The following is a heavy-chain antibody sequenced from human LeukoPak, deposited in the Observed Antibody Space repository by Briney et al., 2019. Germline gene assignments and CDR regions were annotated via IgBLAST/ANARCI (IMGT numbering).Heavy chain of an antibody. CDR1: GYTFTSYA. V-gene: IGHV1-3*01. CDR3: ARDGKAVLIELDL. Sequence: EASVTVSCKASGYTFTSYAMHWVRQAPGQRLEWMGWINAGNGNTKYSQKFQGRVTMTRDTSISTAYMELSSLRSDDTAVYYCARDGKAVLIELDLWGQGTLVTVSS. CDR2: INAGNGNT. D-gene: IGHD3-16*01. J-gene: IGHJ5*02.